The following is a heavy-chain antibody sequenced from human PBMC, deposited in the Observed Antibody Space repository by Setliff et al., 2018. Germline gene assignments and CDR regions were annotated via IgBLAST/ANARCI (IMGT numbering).Heavy chain of an antibody. CDR3: ARKGISALSGAFDM. CDR2: INPSSGRT. V-gene: IGHV1-46*01. J-gene: IGHJ3*02. CDR1: GYTFTSHY. Sequence: GASVKVSCKASGYTFTSHYMHWVRQAPGLGLEWMGTINPSSGRTSYAQKFQGRVTMTRDTSTSTVYMDMSSLRSEDTAVYYCARKGISALSGAFDMWGRGTMVTVSS. D-gene: IGHD1-26*01.